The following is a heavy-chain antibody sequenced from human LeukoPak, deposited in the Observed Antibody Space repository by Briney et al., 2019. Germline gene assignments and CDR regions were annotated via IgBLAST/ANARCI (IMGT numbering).Heavy chain of an antibody. CDR1: GCTFDDYA. D-gene: IGHD4-17*01. J-gene: IGHJ3*02. CDR2: ISWNSGSI. Sequence: GGSLRLSCAASGCTFDDYAMHWARQSPGKGLEWVSGISWNSGSIGYADSVKGRFTISRDNTKNSLYMQIYSLRAEDTGLYFCAKELPPPTTWDAFDIWGQGGMVTVSS. CDR3: AKELPPPTTWDAFDI. V-gene: IGHV3-9*01.